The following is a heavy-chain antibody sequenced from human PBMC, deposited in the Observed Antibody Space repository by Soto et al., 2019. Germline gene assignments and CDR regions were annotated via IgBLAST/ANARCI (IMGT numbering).Heavy chain of an antibody. J-gene: IGHJ3*01. Sequence: SETLSLTCAVSGYSISSGYYWGWLRQPPVKGLEWIGSIYHSGITYYNPSLNSRVTISVDTSKNQFSLKLSSVTAADTAVYYCARLGRDMYYDDSSGSDAFDLWGQGTMVTV. CDR3: ARLGRDMYYDDSSGSDAFDL. CDR2: IYHSGIT. D-gene: IGHD3-22*01. V-gene: IGHV4-38-2*01. CDR1: GYSISSGYY.